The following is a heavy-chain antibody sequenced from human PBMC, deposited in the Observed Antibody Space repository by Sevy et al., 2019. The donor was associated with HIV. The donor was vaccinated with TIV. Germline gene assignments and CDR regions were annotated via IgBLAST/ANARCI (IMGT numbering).Heavy chain of an antibody. CDR2: INPNSGGT. CDR3: ARQRVTYYYDSSGRRDAFDI. Sequence: ASVKVSCKASGYTFTGYYMHWVRQAPGQGLEWMEWINPNSGGTNYAQKFQGRVTMTRDTSISTAYMELSRLRSDDTAVYYCARQRVTYYYDSSGRRDAFDIWGQGTMVTVSS. V-gene: IGHV1-2*02. D-gene: IGHD3-22*01. J-gene: IGHJ3*02. CDR1: GYTFTGYY.